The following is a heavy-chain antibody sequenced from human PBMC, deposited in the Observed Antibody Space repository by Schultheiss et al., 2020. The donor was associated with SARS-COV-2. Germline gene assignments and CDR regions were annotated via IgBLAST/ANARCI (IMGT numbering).Heavy chain of an antibody. CDR1: GGSISSGDYY. D-gene: IGHD6-6*01. CDR3: ARGRSSSAPHYGMDV. CDR2: IYYSGST. J-gene: IGHJ6*02. Sequence: SETLSLTCTVSGGSISSGDYYWSWIRQHPGKGLEWIGYIYYSGSTYYNPSLKSRVTISVDTSKNQFSLKLSSVTAADTAVYYCARGRSSSAPHYGMDVWGQGTTVTVSS. V-gene: IGHV4-31*03.